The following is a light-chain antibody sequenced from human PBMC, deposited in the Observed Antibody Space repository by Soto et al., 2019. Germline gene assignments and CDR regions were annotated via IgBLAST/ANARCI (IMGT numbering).Light chain of an antibody. CDR1: SSDVGGFNF. V-gene: IGLV2-14*01. Sequence: QSVLTQPASVSGSPGQSITISCAGTSSDVGGFNFVSWYQHHPGKAPKLVIYEVSNRPSGVSTRFSGSKSGNTASLTISGLQAEDEAEYDCSSYRGGSHVVFGGGTKLTVL. CDR3: SSYRGGSHVV. J-gene: IGLJ2*01. CDR2: EVS.